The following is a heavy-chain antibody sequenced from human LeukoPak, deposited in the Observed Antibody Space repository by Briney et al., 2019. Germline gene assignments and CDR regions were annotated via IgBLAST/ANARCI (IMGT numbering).Heavy chain of an antibody. CDR2: IYSAGST. Sequence: PGGSLRLSCAVSGFTVSSNCMSWVRQAPGKGLEWVSMIYSAGSTYYADSVEGRFTISRDSSKNTLYLQMNSLRAEDTAVYYCARELVSYYYGMDVWGQGTTVTVSS. CDR3: ARELVSYYYGMDV. CDR1: GFTVSSNC. J-gene: IGHJ6*02. V-gene: IGHV3-53*01.